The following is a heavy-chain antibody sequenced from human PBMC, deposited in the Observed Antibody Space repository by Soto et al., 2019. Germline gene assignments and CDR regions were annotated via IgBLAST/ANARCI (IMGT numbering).Heavy chain of an antibody. D-gene: IGHD5-18*01. CDR2: IYYSGST. Sequence: SETLSLTCTVSGGSISSSSYYWGWIRQPPGKGLEWIGSIYYSGSTYYNPSLKSRVTISVDTSKNQFSLKLSSVTAADTAVYYCARAGYVYGADAFDIWGQWTMGT. CDR3: ARAGYVYGADAFDI. J-gene: IGHJ3*02. V-gene: IGHV4-39*01. CDR1: GGSISSSSYY.